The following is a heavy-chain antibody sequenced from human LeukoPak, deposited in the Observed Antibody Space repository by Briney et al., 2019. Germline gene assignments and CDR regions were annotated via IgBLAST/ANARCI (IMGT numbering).Heavy chain of an antibody. D-gene: IGHD3-22*01. Sequence: GGSLRLSCAASGFTFSSYSINWVRQAPGKGLEWVSSISSSSSYIYYADSVKGRFTISRDNAKNSLYLQMNSLRAEDTAVYYCARQGSYYPADFDEWGQVTLVTVSS. J-gene: IGHJ4*02. CDR3: ARQGSYYPADFDE. V-gene: IGHV3-21*01. CDR2: ISSSSSYI. CDR1: GFTFSSYS.